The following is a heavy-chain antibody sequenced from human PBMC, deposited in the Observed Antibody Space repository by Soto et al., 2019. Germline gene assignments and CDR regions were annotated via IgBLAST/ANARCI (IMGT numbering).Heavy chain of an antibody. Sequence: GESLKISCKGSGYNITCYWICWVRQLPGKGLEWMGIIYPGDSNTRYSPSLQGQVTISVDKSISTAYLQWSSLKATDTAMYYCARHAYDFWSGHPNPRYYYGMDVWGQGTTVTVSS. CDR3: ARHAYDFWSGHPNPRYYYGMDV. V-gene: IGHV5-51*01. CDR1: GYNITCYW. D-gene: IGHD3-3*01. J-gene: IGHJ6*02. CDR2: IYPGDSNT.